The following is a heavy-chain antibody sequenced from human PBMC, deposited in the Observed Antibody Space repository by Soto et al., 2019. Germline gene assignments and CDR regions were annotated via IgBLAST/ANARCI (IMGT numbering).Heavy chain of an antibody. CDR3: ARPLMTTVTILDY. V-gene: IGHV3-33*01. CDR2: IWYDGSNE. CDR1: GFTFSSYG. D-gene: IGHD4-17*01. J-gene: IGHJ4*02. Sequence: PGGSLRLSCAASGFTFSSYGMHWVRQAPGKGLEWVAVIWYDGSNEYYADSVKGRFTISRDNSKNTLYLQMNSLRAEDTAVYYCARPLMTTVTILDYWGQGTLVTVS.